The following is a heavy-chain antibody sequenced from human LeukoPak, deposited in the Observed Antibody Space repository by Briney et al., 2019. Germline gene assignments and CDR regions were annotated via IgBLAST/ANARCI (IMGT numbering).Heavy chain of an antibody. V-gene: IGHV1-69*04. CDR2: IIPILGIA. J-gene: IGHJ4*02. CDR3: ARDGYCSGGSCHSDVDY. D-gene: IGHD2-15*01. Sequence: ASVTVSFTASGGTFSIYAISWVRQAPGQGLEWMGRIIPILGIANYAQKFQGRVTITADKSTSTAYMELSSLRSEDTAVYYCARDGYCSGGSCHSDVDYWGQGTLVTVSS. CDR1: GGTFSIYA.